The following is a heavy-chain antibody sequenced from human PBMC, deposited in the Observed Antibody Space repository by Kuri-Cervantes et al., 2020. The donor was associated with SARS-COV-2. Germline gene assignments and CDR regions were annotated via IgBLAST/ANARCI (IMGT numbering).Heavy chain of an antibody. CDR1: GGSFSGYH. Sequence: GSLRLSCAVYGGSFSGYHWSWIRQPPGKGLEWIGEINHSGSSDYNPSLKSRVTISVDTSKNQFSLKLSSVTAADTAVYYCARGGGFLGILRRKNWFDPWGQGTLVTVSS. CDR3: ARGGGFLGILRRKNWFDP. V-gene: IGHV4-34*01. J-gene: IGHJ5*02. CDR2: INHSGSS. D-gene: IGHD2-15*01.